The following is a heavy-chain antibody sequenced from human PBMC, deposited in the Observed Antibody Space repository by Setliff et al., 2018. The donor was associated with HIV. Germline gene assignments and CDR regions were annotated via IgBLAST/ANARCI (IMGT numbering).Heavy chain of an antibody. V-gene: IGHV4-59*05. J-gene: IGHJ6*02. Sequence: SETLSLTCTVSGDSISSHYWSWIRQPPGKGLEWIGSIYYSGSTYYNPSLKSRVAISVDTSKSQFSLKMTSVTAADTAVYYCARGLSVYSYANVYYYHGMDVWGQGTTVTVSS. CDR3: ARGLSVYSYANVYYYHGMDV. CDR2: IYYSGST. D-gene: IGHD5-18*01. CDR1: GDSISSHY.